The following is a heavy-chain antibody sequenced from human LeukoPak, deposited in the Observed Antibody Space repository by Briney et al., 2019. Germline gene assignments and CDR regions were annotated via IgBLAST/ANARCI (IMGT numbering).Heavy chain of an antibody. CDR3: ANSGWVIQTTDAFDI. Sequence: GGSLRLSCAASGFTFSSYSMNWVRQAPGKGLEWVSSISSSSYIYYADSVKGRFTISRDNAKNSLYLQMNSLRAEDTAVYYCANSGWVIQTTDAFDIWGQGTMVTVSS. D-gene: IGHD1/OR15-1a*01. J-gene: IGHJ3*02. V-gene: IGHV3-21*01. CDR1: GFTFSSYS. CDR2: ISSSSYI.